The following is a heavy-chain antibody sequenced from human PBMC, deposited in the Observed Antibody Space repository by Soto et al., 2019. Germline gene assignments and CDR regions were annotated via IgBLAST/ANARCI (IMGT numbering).Heavy chain of an antibody. V-gene: IGHV1-2*02. CDR3: AKGEYCTGGNCYFEYDSSRYSIPNWFDS. D-gene: IGHD2-15*01. Sequence: QVQLVQSGVEVKKPGASVKVSCKASGYIFTGYHMHWVRQAPGQGLEWMGWINPNSGGTNYAQKFQGRVTMTRDTSISTAYMELSRLRSDDTAVYYCAKGEYCTGGNCYFEYDSSRYSIPNWFDSWGQGALVTVSS. J-gene: IGHJ5*01. CDR1: GYIFTGYH. CDR2: INPNSGGT.